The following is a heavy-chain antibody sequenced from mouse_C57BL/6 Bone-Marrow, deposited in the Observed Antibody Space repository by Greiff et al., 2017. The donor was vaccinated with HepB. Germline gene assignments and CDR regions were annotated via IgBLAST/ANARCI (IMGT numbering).Heavy chain of an antibody. CDR2: IYPSSGNT. D-gene: IGHD2-2*01. V-gene: IGHV1-81*01. CDR1: GYTFTSYG. CDR3: ARKEIYYVYEYYAMDY. Sequence: VKLVESGAELARPGASVKLSCKASGYTFTSYGISWVKQRTGQGLEWIGEIYPSSGNTYYNEKFKGKATLTADKSSSTAYMELRSLTSEDSAVYFCARKEIYYVYEYYAMDYGGQGTSVTVSS. J-gene: IGHJ4*01.